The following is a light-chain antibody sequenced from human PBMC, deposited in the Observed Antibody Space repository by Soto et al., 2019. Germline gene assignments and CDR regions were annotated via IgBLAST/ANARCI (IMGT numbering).Light chain of an antibody. Sequence: EIVLTQSPATLSLSPGDRAILSCRASQSVGSNFAWYQQKPGQAPRLLIYDASNRASGIPASFSGSGSGTDFTLTIGKLEPEDFAVSYCQQRGTWPPLSFGGGTKVEIK. CDR3: QQRGTWPPLS. CDR1: QSVGSN. V-gene: IGKV3-11*01. J-gene: IGKJ4*01. CDR2: DAS.